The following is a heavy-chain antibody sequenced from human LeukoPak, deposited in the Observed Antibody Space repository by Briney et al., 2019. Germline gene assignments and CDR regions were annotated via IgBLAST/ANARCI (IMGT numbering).Heavy chain of an antibody. Sequence: SETLSLTCTVSGDSINSYYWSWIRQPAGRGLEWIGRVYLTRSTDYNPSLRSRVIMSLDRSKNQFSLQVTSVTAADTAVYYCARECIIVEGDGYDMDVWGKGTTVTISS. V-gene: IGHV4-4*07. D-gene: IGHD2-15*01. CDR1: GDSINSYY. J-gene: IGHJ6*03. CDR3: ARECIIVEGDGYDMDV. CDR2: VYLTRST.